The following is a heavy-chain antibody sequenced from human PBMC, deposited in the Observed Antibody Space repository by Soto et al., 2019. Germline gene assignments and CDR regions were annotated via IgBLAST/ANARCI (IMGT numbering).Heavy chain of an antibody. Sequence: PSETLSLTWSVSGGSVTNGRSSWNWNRQSPGKGLEWIAYIYHSGSTYYNPSLRSRVTISVDRSENQFSLKLSSVTAADTAVYYCARGGSSGWYVYWGQGTLVTVSS. D-gene: IGHD6-19*01. CDR2: IYHSGST. J-gene: IGHJ4*02. CDR1: GGSVTNGRSS. V-gene: IGHV4-30-2*06. CDR3: ARGGSSGWYVY.